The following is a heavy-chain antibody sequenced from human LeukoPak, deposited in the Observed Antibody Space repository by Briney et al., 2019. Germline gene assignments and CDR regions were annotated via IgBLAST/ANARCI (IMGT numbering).Heavy chain of an antibody. CDR3: ARYQAVIPSSGYPDY. V-gene: IGHV1-18*01. J-gene: IGHJ4*02. CDR2: ISAYNGNT. Sequence: ASVKVSCKASGYTFTSYGISWVRQAPGQGLEWMGWISAYNGNTNYAQKLQGRVTMTTDTSTSTAYMELRSLRFDDTAVYYCARYQAVIPSSGYPDYWGQGTLVTVSS. D-gene: IGHD3-22*01. CDR1: GYTFTSYG.